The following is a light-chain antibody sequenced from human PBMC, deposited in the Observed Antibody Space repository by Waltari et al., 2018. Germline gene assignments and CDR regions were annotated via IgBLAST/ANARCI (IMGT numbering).Light chain of an antibody. J-gene: IGLJ3*02. CDR1: RSNIGNNP. CDR3: ASWDDGLNGWV. Sequence: QSVLTQAPPASGTPGQRVIIHCSGSRSNIGNNPVNWYQQVPGTAPKLLIFYNNERPSGVPDRLSGSKSGTSASLAIRGLQSEDEADYYCASWDDGLNGWVFGGGTRLTVL. CDR2: YNN. V-gene: IGLV1-44*01.